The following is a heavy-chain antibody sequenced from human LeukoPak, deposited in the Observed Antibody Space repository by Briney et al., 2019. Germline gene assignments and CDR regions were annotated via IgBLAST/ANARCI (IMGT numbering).Heavy chain of an antibody. CDR2: ISSGSVTI. D-gene: IGHD2-2*02. CDR1: GFTFSDYN. CDR3: ARVGLVVPAAISGYYFDY. V-gene: IGHV3-48*04. Sequence: GSLRLSCAPSGFTFSDYNMNWVRQAPGKGLEWVSYISSGSVTIYYADSVKGRFTISRDNAKNSLYLQMNSLRAEDTAVYYCARVGLVVPAAISGYYFDYWGQGTLVTVSS. J-gene: IGHJ4*02.